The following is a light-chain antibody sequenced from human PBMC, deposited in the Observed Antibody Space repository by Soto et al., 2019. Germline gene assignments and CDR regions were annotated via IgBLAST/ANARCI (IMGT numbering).Light chain of an antibody. Sequence: DIQMTQSPSTLSASVGDRVAITCRASDNIAPWVAWYQQKPGKAPKLLIFDASNLEEGVPPRFSGSGSGTDFTFSTSSLQPEDVATYYCQHYDNLPPYIFGQGTKVDIK. J-gene: IGKJ2*01. CDR2: DAS. V-gene: IGKV1-33*01. CDR3: QHYDNLPPYI. CDR1: DNIAPW.